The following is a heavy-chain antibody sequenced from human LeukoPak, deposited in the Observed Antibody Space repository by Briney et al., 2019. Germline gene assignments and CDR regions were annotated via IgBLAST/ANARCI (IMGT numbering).Heavy chain of an antibody. CDR2: SSSSSSTI. V-gene: IGHV3-48*04. Sequence: GGSLRLSCASSGFTFSSCIMNWVRQPPWKGRAWVSYSSSSSSTIYYADSVKGRFTISRDNAKNSLYLQMNSLRAEDTAVYYCAREGPSGSYSPYFDYWGQGTLVTVSS. CDR1: GFTFSSCI. CDR3: AREGPSGSYSPYFDY. J-gene: IGHJ4*02. D-gene: IGHD1-26*01.